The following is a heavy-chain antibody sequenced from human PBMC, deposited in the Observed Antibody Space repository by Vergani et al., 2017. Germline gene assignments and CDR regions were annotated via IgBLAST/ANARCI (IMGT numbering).Heavy chain of an antibody. CDR1: GFTFSSYA. D-gene: IGHD2-2*01. CDR3: AKVRDCSSTSCSGDY. J-gene: IGHJ4*02. CDR2: ISGSGGST. V-gene: IGHV3-23*01. Sequence: EVQLLESGGGLVQPGGSLRLSCAASGFTFSSYAMSWVRQAPGKGLEWVSAISGSGGSTYYADSVKGRLTISRDNSKNTLYLQMNSLRAEDTAVYYCAKVRDCSSTSCSGDYWGQGTLVTVSS.